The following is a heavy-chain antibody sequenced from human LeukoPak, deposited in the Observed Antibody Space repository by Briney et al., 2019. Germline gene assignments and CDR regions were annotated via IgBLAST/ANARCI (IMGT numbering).Heavy chain of an antibody. Sequence: GGPLRLFCAASVFTFSRCVMMWLRQATGGGLEWVSGYIGSGDSTDYADSEEGRFTLSRDKSKNTLYPQMNSLRAEDTAGYYCAKRRWGDYWGQGTLVTVSS. V-gene: IGHV3-23*01. CDR3: AKRRWGDY. CDR1: VFTFSRCV. J-gene: IGHJ4*02. CDR2: YIGSGDST. D-gene: IGHD3-16*01.